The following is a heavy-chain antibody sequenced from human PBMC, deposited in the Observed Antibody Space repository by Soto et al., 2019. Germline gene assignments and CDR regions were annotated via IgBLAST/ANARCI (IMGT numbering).Heavy chain of an antibody. D-gene: IGHD1-1*01. J-gene: IGHJ4*02. CDR2: IYYSGST. V-gene: IGHV4-61*05. CDR3: ARRYGRAFDY. CDR1: GGSITSSGYS. Sequence: SETLSLTCAVSGGSITSSGYSCIWILQPPGKGLEWIGYIYYSGSTNYNPSLKSRVTISVDTSKNQFSLKLSSVTAADTAVYYCARRYGRAFDYWGQGTLVTVSS.